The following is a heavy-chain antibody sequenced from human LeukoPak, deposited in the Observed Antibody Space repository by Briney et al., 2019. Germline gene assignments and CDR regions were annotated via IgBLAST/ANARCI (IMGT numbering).Heavy chain of an antibody. CDR1: GYTFTSYD. J-gene: IGHJ5*02. D-gene: IGHD6-19*01. Sequence: ASVKVSCKASGYTFTSYDINWVRQATGQGLEWMGWMNPNSGNTGYAQKFQGRVTMTRNTSISTAYMELSSLRSEDTAVYYCARGSGSSGWYLLSNWFDPWGQGTLVTVSS. V-gene: IGHV1-8*01. CDR2: MNPNSGNT. CDR3: ARGSGSSGWYLLSNWFDP.